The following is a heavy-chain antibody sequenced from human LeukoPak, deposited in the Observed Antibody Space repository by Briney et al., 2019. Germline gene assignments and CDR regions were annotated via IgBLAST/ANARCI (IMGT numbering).Heavy chain of an antibody. CDR1: GGSISSYY. D-gene: IGHD3-22*01. Sequence: PSETLSLTCTVSGGSISSYYWSWIRQPAGKGLEWIGRIYTSGSTNYNPSLKSRVTMSVDTSKNQFSLKLSSVTAPDTAVYYCARARYYYDSSGRSPYFDYWGQGTLVTVSS. V-gene: IGHV4-4*07. J-gene: IGHJ4*02. CDR2: IYTSGST. CDR3: ARARYYYDSSGRSPYFDY.